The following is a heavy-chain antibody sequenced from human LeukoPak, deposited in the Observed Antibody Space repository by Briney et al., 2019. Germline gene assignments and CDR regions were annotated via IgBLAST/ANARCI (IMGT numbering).Heavy chain of an antibody. D-gene: IGHD5-12*01. V-gene: IGHV4-34*01. CDR3: ARVHIVATIQLVRYYYYYYYMDV. CDR1: GGSFSGYY. CDR2: INHSGST. Sequence: PSETLSLTCAVYGGSFSGYYWSWIRQPPGKGLERIGEINHSGSTNYNPSLKSRVTISVDTSKNQFSLKLSSVTAADTAVYYCARVHIVATIQLVRYYYYYYYMDVWGKGTTVTVSS. J-gene: IGHJ6*03.